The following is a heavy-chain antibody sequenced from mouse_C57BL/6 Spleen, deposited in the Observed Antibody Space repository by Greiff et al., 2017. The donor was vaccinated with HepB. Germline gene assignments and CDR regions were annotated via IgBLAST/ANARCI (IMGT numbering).Heavy chain of an antibody. CDR1: GYTFTSYW. D-gene: IGHD2-1*01. V-gene: IGHV1-72*01. CDR3: ARTGGNYWFAY. CDR2: IDPNSGGT. Sequence: VQLQQPGAELVKPGASVKLSCKASGYTFTSYWMHWVKQRPGRGLEWIGRIDPNSGGTKYNEKFKSKATLTVDKPSSTAYMQLSSLTSKDSAVYYCARTGGNYWFAYWGQGTLVTVSA. J-gene: IGHJ3*01.